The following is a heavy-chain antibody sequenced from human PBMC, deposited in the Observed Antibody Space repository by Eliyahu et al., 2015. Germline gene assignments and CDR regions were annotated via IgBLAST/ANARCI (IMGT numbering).Heavy chain of an antibody. D-gene: IGHD6-6*01. CDR3: AKDASSQPTYYFDY. CDR2: ISGSGGTT. CDR1: GFTFSSYA. V-gene: IGHV3-23*01. J-gene: IGHJ4*02. Sequence: EVQLLDSGGGLVQPGGSLRLSCAASGFTFSSYAMSWVRQAPGKGLEXVSGISGSGGTTYYADSVKGRFTISRDNSKNTLSLQMNSLRAEDTALYFCAKDASSQPTYYFDYWGQGALVTVSS.